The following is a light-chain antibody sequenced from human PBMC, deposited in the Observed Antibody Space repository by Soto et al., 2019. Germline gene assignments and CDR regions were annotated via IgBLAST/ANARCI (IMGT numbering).Light chain of an antibody. CDR1: SSDVGGYNY. CDR2: EVS. CDR3: SSYTSSSTRV. V-gene: IGLV2-14*01. Sequence: QSALTQPASVSGSPGQSITISCTGTSSDVGGYNYVSWYQQHPGKAPKLMIYEVSNRPSRVSNRFSGSKSGNTASLTISGLKAEDEADYYCSSYTSSSTRVVGGGTKVTVL. J-gene: IGLJ3*02.